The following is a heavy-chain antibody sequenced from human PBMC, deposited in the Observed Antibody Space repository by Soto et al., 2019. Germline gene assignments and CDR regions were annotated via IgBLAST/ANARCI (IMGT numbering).Heavy chain of an antibody. CDR1: GCTFITYS. CDR3: ARSVPYCINTSCLECDY. D-gene: IGHD2-2*01. CDR2: ISSSSSTI. J-gene: IGHJ4*02. V-gene: IGHV3-48*02. Sequence: PGGSLRLSCTSSGCTFITYSMNWVRQAPGKGLEWVSYISSSSSTIYYADSVKGRFTISRDNAKTSLYLQMNSLRDEDTAVYYCARSVPYCINTSCLECDYWGQGTLVTVSS.